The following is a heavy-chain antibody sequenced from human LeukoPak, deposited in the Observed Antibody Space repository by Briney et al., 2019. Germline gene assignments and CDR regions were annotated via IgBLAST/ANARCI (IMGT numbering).Heavy chain of an antibody. V-gene: IGHV3-23*01. CDR2: ISGSGDST. CDR1: GFTFSNYA. D-gene: IGHD1-1*01. J-gene: IGHJ4*02. CDR3: AKSRGSTWNDVFDY. Sequence: GGSLRLSCAASGFTFSNYAMTWVRQAPGKGLEWVSVISGSGDSTYYADSVRGRFTISRDNSKNTLNLQMSTLRAENTAIYYCAKSRGSTWNDVFDYWGQGTLVTVSS.